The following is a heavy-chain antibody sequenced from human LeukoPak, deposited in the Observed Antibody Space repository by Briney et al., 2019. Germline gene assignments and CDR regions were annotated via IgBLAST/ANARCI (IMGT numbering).Heavy chain of an antibody. Sequence: PGGSLRLSCAASGFTFSSYWMSWVRQAPGKGLEWVANIKQDGSEKYYVDSVKGRFTISRDNAKNSLYLQMNSLRAEDTAVYYCARDSPNDGILWWSIDYWGQGTLVTVSS. V-gene: IGHV3-7*01. CDR1: GFTFSSYW. CDR3: ARDSPNDGILWWSIDY. J-gene: IGHJ4*02. CDR2: IKQDGSEK. D-gene: IGHD2-21*01.